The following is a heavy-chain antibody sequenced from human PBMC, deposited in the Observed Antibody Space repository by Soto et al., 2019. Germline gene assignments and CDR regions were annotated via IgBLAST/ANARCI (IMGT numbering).Heavy chain of an antibody. CDR2: INPNSGGT. CDR1: GYTFTGYY. CDR3: ARADTTTEIRFLEPII. J-gene: IGHJ3*02. Sequence: ASVKVSCKASGYTFTGYYMHWVRQAPGQGLEWMGWINPNSGGTNYAQKFQGWVTMTRDTSISTAYMELSRLRSDDTAVYYCARADTTTEIRFLEPIIWGQGTMVNVSS. D-gene: IGHD3-3*01. V-gene: IGHV1-2*04.